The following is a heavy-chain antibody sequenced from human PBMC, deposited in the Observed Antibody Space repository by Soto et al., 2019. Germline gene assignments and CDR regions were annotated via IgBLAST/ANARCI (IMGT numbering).Heavy chain of an antibody. D-gene: IGHD3-22*01. CDR2: ISGSGGST. J-gene: IGHJ6*02. Sequence: PGGSLRLSCAASGFTFSSYAMSWVRQAPGKGLEWVSAISGSGGSTYYADSVKGRFTISRDNSKNTLYLQMNSLRAEDTAVYYCAKGLRGSGYFAYHYYYGMDVWGQGTTVTVSS. CDR3: AKGLRGSGYFAYHYYYGMDV. CDR1: GFTFSSYA. V-gene: IGHV3-23*01.